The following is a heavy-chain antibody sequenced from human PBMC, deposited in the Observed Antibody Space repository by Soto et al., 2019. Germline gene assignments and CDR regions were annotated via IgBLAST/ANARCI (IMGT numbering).Heavy chain of an antibody. CDR2: IIPILGIA. CDR1: GGTFSSYT. V-gene: IGHV1-69*02. D-gene: IGHD3-3*01. Sequence: SVKVSCKASGGTFSSYTISWVRQAPGQGLEWMGRIIPILGIANYAQKFQGRVTITADKSTSTAYMELSSLRSEDTAVYYCARATRKYYDFWSGYSPFDYWGQGTLVTVSS. CDR3: ARATRKYYDFWSGYSPFDY. J-gene: IGHJ4*02.